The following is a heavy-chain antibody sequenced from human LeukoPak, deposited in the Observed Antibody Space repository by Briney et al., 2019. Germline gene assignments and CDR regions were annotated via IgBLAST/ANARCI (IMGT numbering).Heavy chain of an antibody. Sequence: KASETLSLTCSVSGASISSYFWTWIRQPPGKGLEWIGYIYYTGSTMYNPSLQSRVFMSVDTSKNHVSLRLSSVTAADTALYYCARSYYGAGSWDDPWGQGTLVTVSS. J-gene: IGHJ5*02. CDR1: GASISSYF. CDR2: IYYTGST. D-gene: IGHD3-10*01. CDR3: ARSYYGAGSWDDP. V-gene: IGHV4-59*08.